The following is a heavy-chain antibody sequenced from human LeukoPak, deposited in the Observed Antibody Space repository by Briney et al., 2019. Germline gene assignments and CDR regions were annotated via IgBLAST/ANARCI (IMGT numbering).Heavy chain of an antibody. D-gene: IGHD1-26*01. CDR1: GFNFSSYS. CDR2: IYSGGST. J-gene: IGHJ4*02. Sequence: SGGSLRLSCAASGFNFSSYSMNWLRQAPAKGLEWVSVIYSGGSTYYADSVKGRFTISRDNSKNTLYLQMNSLRAEDTAVYYCARDRGGSYYGSDYWGQGTLVTVSS. CDR3: ARDRGGSYYGSDY. V-gene: IGHV3-66*01.